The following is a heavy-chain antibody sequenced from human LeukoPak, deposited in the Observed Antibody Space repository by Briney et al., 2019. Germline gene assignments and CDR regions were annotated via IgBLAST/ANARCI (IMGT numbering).Heavy chain of an antibody. J-gene: IGHJ4*02. CDR1: GGSFSGYY. CDR3: ARAISHCSGGSCYSEYFDY. D-gene: IGHD2-15*01. V-gene: IGHV4-34*01. Sequence: SETLSLTCAVYGGSFSGYYWSWIRQPPGKGLEWIGEINHSGSTNYNPSLKSRVTISVDTSKNQFSLKLGSVTAADTAVYYCARAISHCSGGSCYSEYFDYWGQGTLVTVSS. CDR2: INHSGST.